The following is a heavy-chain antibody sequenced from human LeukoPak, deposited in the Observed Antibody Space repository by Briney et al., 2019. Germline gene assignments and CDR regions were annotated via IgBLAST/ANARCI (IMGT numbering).Heavy chain of an antibody. CDR3: ASLPYSASYLAPFDY. V-gene: IGHV5-51*01. J-gene: IGHJ4*02. D-gene: IGHD1-26*01. CDR2: IYPGDSDT. CDR1: GYRFISYW. Sequence: GESLKISRKGSGYRFISYWIGWVRPMPGKGLEWMPIIYPGDSDTRYSPSFEGQVTISADKSITTAYLQWSSLEASDTAIYYCASLPYSASYLAPFDYWGQGTLVTVSS.